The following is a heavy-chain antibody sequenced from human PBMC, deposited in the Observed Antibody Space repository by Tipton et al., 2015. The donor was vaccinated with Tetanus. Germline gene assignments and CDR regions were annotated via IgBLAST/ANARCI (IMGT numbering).Heavy chain of an antibody. CDR3: ARDQGGGRVVRLNWFDP. CDR2: VYYSGST. CDR1: GASISGSPYF. D-gene: IGHD6-6*01. Sequence: TLSLTCSVSGASISGSPYFWNWIRHQPGKGLEWIGYVYYSGSTFYNPALESRVTISVDTSKNQFSLNLTSVTAADTVMYYCARDQGGGRVVRLNWFDPWGQGTLVTVSS. J-gene: IGHJ5*02. V-gene: IGHV4-31*03.